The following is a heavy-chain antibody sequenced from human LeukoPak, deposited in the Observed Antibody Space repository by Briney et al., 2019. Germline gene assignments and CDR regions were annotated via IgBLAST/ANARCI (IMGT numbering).Heavy chain of an antibody. J-gene: IGHJ4*02. D-gene: IGHD3-3*01. V-gene: IGHV4-34*01. CDR3: ARGFYDFWSGIPYFDY. CDR1: GGSFSGYY. Sequence: SETLSLTCAVYGGSFSGYYCSWIRQPPGKGLEWIGEIKPSGSTNYNPSLKSRVTIPVDTSTNQFSLKLSSVTAADTAVYYGARGFYDFWSGIPYFDYWGQGTLVTVSS. CDR2: IKPSGST.